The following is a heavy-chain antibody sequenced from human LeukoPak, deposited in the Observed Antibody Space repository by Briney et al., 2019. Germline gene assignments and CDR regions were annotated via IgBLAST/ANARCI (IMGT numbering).Heavy chain of an antibody. D-gene: IGHD4-23*01. CDR2: IYYSGST. CDR1: GGSISSGGYY. CDR3: ARVFSWGKDYGGNSGAFDI. Sequence: SQTLSLTCTFSGGSISSGGYYWSWIRQHPGKSLDWIGYIYYSGSTYYNPSLKSRVTISVDTSKNQFSLKLSSVTAADTAVYYCARVFSWGKDYGGNSGAFDIWGQGTMVTVSS. J-gene: IGHJ3*02. V-gene: IGHV4-31*03.